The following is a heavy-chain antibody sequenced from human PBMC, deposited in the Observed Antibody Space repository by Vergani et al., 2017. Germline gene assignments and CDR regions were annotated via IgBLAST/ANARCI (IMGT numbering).Heavy chain of an antibody. D-gene: IGHD4-17*01. Sequence: VQLVESGGGLVKPGGSLRLSCAASGFTFSSYSMNWVRQAPGKGLEWVAVISYDGSNKYYADSVKGRFTISRDNSKNTLYLQMNSLRAEDTAVYYCARDRDYGDYGVPDYWGQGTLVTVSS. CDR2: ISYDGSNK. CDR3: ARDRDYGDYGVPDY. CDR1: GFTFSSYS. J-gene: IGHJ4*02. V-gene: IGHV3-30*03.